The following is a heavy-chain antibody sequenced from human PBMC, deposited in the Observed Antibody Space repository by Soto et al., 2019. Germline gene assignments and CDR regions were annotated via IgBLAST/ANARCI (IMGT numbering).Heavy chain of an antibody. Sequence: GESLKISCTGSGYSFTSYWIGWVRPMPGKGLEWMGISYPGDSDTRYSPSFKGQVTISADKSISTAYLKCSSLKASDTAMYYCSILRGDASRYGMDVWGQGTTVTVSS. J-gene: IGHJ6*02. CDR3: SILRGDASRYGMDV. V-gene: IGHV5-51*01. D-gene: IGHD2-21*02. CDR2: SYPGDSDT. CDR1: GYSFTSYW.